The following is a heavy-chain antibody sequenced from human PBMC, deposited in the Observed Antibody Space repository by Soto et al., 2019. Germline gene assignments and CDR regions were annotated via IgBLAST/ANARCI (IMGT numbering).Heavy chain of an antibody. CDR3: ERVQWFGGLIDAFDI. J-gene: IGHJ3*02. CDR2: IYHSGST. Sequence: PSETLSLTCAVSGGSISSSNWWSWVRQPPGKGLEWIGEIYHSGSTNYNPSLKSRVTISVDKSKNQFSLKLSSVTAADTAVYYCERVQWFGGLIDAFDIWGQGTMVTVSS. V-gene: IGHV4-4*02. CDR1: GGSISSSNW. D-gene: IGHD3-10*01.